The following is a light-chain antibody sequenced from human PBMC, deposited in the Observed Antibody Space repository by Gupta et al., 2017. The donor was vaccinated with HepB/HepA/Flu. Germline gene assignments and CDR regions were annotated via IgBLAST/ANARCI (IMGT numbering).Light chain of an antibody. CDR1: QIISSY. Sequence: DIQMPHPPSSLSASVGDRVTITCRASQIISSYLNWYQQKPGKAPKLLIYAASSLQSGVPSRFSGSGSGTDFTLTISSLQPEDFATYYCQQSYSTPCSFGQGTKVEIK. CDR3: QQSYSTPCS. J-gene: IGKJ2*04. V-gene: IGKV1-39*01. CDR2: AAS.